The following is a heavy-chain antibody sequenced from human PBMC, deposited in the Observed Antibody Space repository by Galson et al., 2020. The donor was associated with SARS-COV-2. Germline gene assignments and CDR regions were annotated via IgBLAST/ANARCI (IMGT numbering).Heavy chain of an antibody. Sequence: ASETLSLTCTVSGGSISSSSYYWGWIRQPPGKGLEWIGSTYYSGSTYYNPSLKSRVTISVDTSKNQFSLKLSSVTAADTAVYYCARQMTTVTTDYWGQGTLVSVSS. V-gene: IGHV4-39*01. D-gene: IGHD4-17*01. J-gene: IGHJ4*02. CDR2: TYYSGST. CDR3: ARQMTTVTTDY. CDR1: GGSISSSSYY.